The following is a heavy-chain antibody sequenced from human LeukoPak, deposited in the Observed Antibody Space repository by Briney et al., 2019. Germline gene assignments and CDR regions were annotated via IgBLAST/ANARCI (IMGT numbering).Heavy chain of an antibody. J-gene: IGHJ4*02. CDR2: ISAYNEKT. D-gene: IGHD3-10*01. CDR1: GYTFNRYY. V-gene: IGHV1-18*01. Sequence: ASVKVSCKASGYTFNRYYIIWVRQAPGQGLEWMGWISAYNEKTNYAQKVQGRVTMTIDTSTTTAYMELTSLRSDDTAVYYCARVREIFGSQSYLGDYWGQGTLVTVSS. CDR3: ARVREIFGSQSYLGDY.